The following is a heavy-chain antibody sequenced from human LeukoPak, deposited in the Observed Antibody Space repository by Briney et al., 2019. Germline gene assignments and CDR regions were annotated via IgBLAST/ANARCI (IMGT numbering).Heavy chain of an antibody. CDR1: GFTFSSYG. Sequence: GRSLRLSCAASGFTFSSYGMHWVRQAPGKGLEWVAVISYDGSNKYYADSVKGRFTISRDNSKNTLYLQMNSLRAEDTAVYYCAKGSGSYGVGAFDIWGQGTMVTVSS. J-gene: IGHJ3*02. D-gene: IGHD1-26*01. V-gene: IGHV3-30*18. CDR2: ISYDGSNK. CDR3: AKGSGSYGVGAFDI.